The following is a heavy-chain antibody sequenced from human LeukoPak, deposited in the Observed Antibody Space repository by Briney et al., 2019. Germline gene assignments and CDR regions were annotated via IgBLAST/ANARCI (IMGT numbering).Heavy chain of an antibody. CDR3: ARLPAYCSSTSCYYDY. D-gene: IGHD2-2*01. V-gene: IGHV3-11*04. CDR2: ISSASSSI. CDR1: GFTVSGNY. J-gene: IGHJ4*02. Sequence: MPGGSLRLSCAASGFTVSGNYMSWVRQAPGKGLEWISYISSASSSIYYADSVKGRFTISRDNAKNSLFLQMNSLRAEDTAVYYCARLPAYCSSTSCYYDYWGQGTLVTVSS.